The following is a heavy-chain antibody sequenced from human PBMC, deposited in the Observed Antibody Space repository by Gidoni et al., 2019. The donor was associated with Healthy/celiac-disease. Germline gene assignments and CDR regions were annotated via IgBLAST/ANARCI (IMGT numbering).Heavy chain of an antibody. V-gene: IGHV4-39*01. CDR2: IYYRGST. J-gene: IGHJ4*02. Sequence: QLQLQDSGPGLVKPSETLSLTCTVSGGSISSSSYYWGWIRQPPGKGLEWIGSIYYRGSTNYNPTLKSRVTISVETSKNQFSRKLSSVTAADTAVYYCASSRWLVHYWGQGTLVTVSS. CDR1: GGSISSSSYY. D-gene: IGHD6-19*01. CDR3: ASSRWLVHY.